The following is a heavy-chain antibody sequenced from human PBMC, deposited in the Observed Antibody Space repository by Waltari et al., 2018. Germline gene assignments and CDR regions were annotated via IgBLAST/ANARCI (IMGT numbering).Heavy chain of an antibody. CDR2: SNPSGRSA. CDR3: AADPRPRLRFNWFDP. Sequence: QVQLVQSEAEVKKPGDSVTISCKASKDTVVDNYIPWILHAPGHGLEWMGVSNPSGRSASYAQQYKCRVTLTRETSTNTGYMEVRSLHSDDTAVYYCAADPRPRLRFNWFDPWGQGTEVTVSS. D-gene: IGHD3-3*01. CDR1: KDTVVDNY. J-gene: IGHJ5*01. V-gene: IGHV1-46*01.